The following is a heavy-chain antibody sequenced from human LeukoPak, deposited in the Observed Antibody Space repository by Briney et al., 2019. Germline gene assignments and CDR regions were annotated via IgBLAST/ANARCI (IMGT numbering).Heavy chain of an antibody. D-gene: IGHD3-22*01. CDR2: IYYSGST. CDR3: ARETYYYYSRLFDY. V-gene: IGHV4-59*01. J-gene: IGHJ4*02. Sequence: ETLSLTWTVSGGSISSYYWSWIRQPPGKGLEWIGYIYYSGSTNYNPSLKSRVTISVDTSKNQFSLKLSSVTAADTAVYYCARETYYYYSRLFDYWGQGTLVTVSS. CDR1: GGSISSYY.